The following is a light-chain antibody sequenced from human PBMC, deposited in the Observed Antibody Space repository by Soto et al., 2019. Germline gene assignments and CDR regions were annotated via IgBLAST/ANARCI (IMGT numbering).Light chain of an antibody. Sequence: QSALTQPPSASGSPGQSVTISCTGTSSDVGGYNYVSWYQQHPGKAPKLIIYEVSKRPSGVPDRFSGSKSGNTASLTVSGLQAEDEAHYYCSSYAGSKNFVFGTGTKLTVL. CDR1: SSDVGGYNY. CDR3: SSYAGSKNFV. J-gene: IGLJ1*01. V-gene: IGLV2-8*01. CDR2: EVS.